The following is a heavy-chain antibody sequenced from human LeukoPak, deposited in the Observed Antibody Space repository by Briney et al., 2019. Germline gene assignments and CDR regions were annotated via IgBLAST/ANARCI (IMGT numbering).Heavy chain of an antibody. CDR3: AKHKDIVVVPAAITY. D-gene: IGHD2-2*02. CDR1: GFTFSSYA. V-gene: IGHV3-30-3*01. J-gene: IGHJ4*02. CDR2: ISYDGSNK. Sequence: GGSLRLSCAASGFTFSSYAMHWVRQAPGKGLEWVAVISYDGSNKYYADSVKGRFTISRDNSKNTLYLQMNSLRAEDTAVYYCAKHKDIVVVPAAITYWGQGTLVTVSS.